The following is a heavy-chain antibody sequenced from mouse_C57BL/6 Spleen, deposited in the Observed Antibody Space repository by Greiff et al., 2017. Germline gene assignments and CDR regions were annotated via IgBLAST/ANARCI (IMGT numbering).Heavy chain of an antibody. CDR1: GYTFTDYY. CDR3: ATDYYDSSYWYFDV. Sequence: EVQLQQSGPELVKPGASVKISCKASGYTFTDYYMNWVKQSHGKSLEWIGDINPNNGGTSYNQKFKGKATLTVDKSSSTAYMELRSLTSEDSAVYYCATDYYDSSYWYFDVWGTGTTVTVSS. J-gene: IGHJ1*03. V-gene: IGHV1-26*01. D-gene: IGHD1-1*01. CDR2: INPNNGGT.